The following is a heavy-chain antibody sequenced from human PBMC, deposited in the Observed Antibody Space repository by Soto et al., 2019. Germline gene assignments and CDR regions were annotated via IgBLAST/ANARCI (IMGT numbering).Heavy chain of an antibody. D-gene: IGHD3-16*02. CDR3: AKDIWGGATVRAFDI. J-gene: IGHJ3*02. CDR2: ISWNSGSI. CDR1: GFTFDDYA. Sequence: GGSLRLSCAASGFTFDDYAMHWVRQAPGKGLEWVSGISWNSGSIGYADSVKGRFTISRDNAKNSLYLQMNSLRAEDTALYYCAKDIWGGATVRAFDIWGQGTMVTVSS. V-gene: IGHV3-9*01.